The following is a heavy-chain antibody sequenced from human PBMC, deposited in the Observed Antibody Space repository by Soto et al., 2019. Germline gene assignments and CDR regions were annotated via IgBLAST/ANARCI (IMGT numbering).Heavy chain of an antibody. CDR3: GGARGRAGIILSDY. Sequence: QVQLVESGGGVVQPGRSLRLSCAGSGFTFRNYGMQWVRQAPGKGLEWVALTSFDGFNQYYGKSVEGRFTISRDNSKNTLYLQRDRRRPEDSAMYFWGGARGRAGIILSDYGGQGTLATVSS. J-gene: IGHJ4*02. V-gene: IGHV3-30*03. D-gene: IGHD3-16*02. CDR2: TSFDGFNQ. CDR1: GFTFRNYG.